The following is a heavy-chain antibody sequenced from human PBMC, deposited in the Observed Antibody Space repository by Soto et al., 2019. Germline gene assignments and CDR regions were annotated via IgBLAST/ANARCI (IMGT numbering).Heavy chain of an antibody. D-gene: IGHD6-13*01. V-gene: IGHV3-7*01. CDR1: GFTFSSYW. J-gene: IGHJ3*02. CDR2: IKQDGSEK. Sequence: EVQLVESGGGLVQPGGSLRLSCAASGFTFSSYWMSWVRQAPGKGLEWVANIKQDGSEKYYVDSVKGRFTISRDNAKNSLYLQMNSLRAEDTAVYYCARDPLRIAAAGTDAFDIWGQGTMVTVSS. CDR3: ARDPLRIAAAGTDAFDI.